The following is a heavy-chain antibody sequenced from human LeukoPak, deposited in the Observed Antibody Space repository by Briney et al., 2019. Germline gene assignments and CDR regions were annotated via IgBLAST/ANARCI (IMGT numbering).Heavy chain of an antibody. CDR2: ISYDGSNK. V-gene: IGHV3-30*03. CDR1: GFTFSSYG. J-gene: IGHJ4*02. D-gene: IGHD4-17*01. CDR3: ARGDDDYVRYFDY. Sequence: GGSLRLSCAASGFTFSSYGMNWVRQAPGKGLEWVAVISYDGSNKYYADSVKGRFTISRDNSKNTLFVQMSSLRAEDTAVYYCARGDDDYVRYFDYWGQGTLVAVSS.